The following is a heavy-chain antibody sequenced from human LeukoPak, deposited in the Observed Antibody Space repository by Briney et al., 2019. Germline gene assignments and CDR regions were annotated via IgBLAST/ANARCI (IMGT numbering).Heavy chain of an antibody. Sequence: SETLSLTCTVSGGSISSSSYYWGWIRQPPGKGLEWIESIYYSGSTYYNPSLKSRVTISVDTSKNQFSLKLSSVTAADTAVYYCASPTTMTTAIDYWGQGTLVAVSS. V-gene: IGHV4-39*01. J-gene: IGHJ4*02. CDR2: IYYSGST. D-gene: IGHD4-17*01. CDR1: GGSISSSSYY. CDR3: ASPTTMTTAIDY.